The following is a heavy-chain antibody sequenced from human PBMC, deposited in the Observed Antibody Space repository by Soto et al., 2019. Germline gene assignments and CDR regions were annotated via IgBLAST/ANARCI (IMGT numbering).Heavy chain of an antibody. D-gene: IGHD3-16*01. Sequence: GGSLRLSCAASGFTFGSYVMAWVRQAPGKGLEWISGISASGGGTYYSDSVKGRFTISRDNSKNTMYLQMSSLRAEDTAVYYCAREGPDDEIDNCFDPWGQGTLVTVSS. CDR1: GFTFGSYV. J-gene: IGHJ5*02. CDR3: AREGPDDEIDNCFDP. CDR2: ISASGGGT. V-gene: IGHV3-23*01.